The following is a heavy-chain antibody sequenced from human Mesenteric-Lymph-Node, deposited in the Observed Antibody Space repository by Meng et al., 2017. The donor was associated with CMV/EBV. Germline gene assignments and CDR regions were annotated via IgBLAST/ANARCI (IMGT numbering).Heavy chain of an antibody. J-gene: IGHJ4*02. Sequence: VQLQESGLGLVKPSATLSLTCIVSGVSVTSGAYHWSWIRQSPGKGLEWIGYIYGTGITIYNPSLKSRVTILLETSKNQFSLKLNSVTTADTAVYYCAKSRSSTPGIVDDWGQGTLVTVSS. V-gene: IGHV4-61*08. D-gene: IGHD2/OR15-2a*01. CDR3: AKSRSSTPGIVDD. CDR1: GVSVTSGAYH. CDR2: IYGTGIT.